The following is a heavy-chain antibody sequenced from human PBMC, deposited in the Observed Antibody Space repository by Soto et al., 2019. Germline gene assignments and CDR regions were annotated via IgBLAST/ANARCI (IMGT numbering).Heavy chain of an antibody. CDR2: MNPNSGNT. D-gene: IGHD5-12*01. J-gene: IGHJ4*02. CDR3: ARLRSGYASRAFDY. CDR1: GYTFTSYD. Sequence: GASVKVSCKASGYTFTSYDINWVRQATGQGLEWMGWMNPNSGNTGYAQKFQGRVTMTRNTSISTAYMELSSLRSEDTAVYYCARLRSGYASRAFDYWGQGTLVTGSS. V-gene: IGHV1-8*01.